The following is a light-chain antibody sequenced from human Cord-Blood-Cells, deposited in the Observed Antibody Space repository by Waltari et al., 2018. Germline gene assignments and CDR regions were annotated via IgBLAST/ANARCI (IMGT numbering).Light chain of an antibody. J-gene: IGKJ2*01. Sequence: DIQMTQSPSSLSASVGDRVTITCRASQSISSYLNWYQQKPGKAPKLLIYAASSLQSGAPLRFSGSESGTDSTFTISWLQPEDFATYYCQQSYSTPYTFGQRTKLEIK. CDR3: QQSYSTPYT. CDR2: AAS. CDR1: QSISSY. V-gene: IGKV1-39*01.